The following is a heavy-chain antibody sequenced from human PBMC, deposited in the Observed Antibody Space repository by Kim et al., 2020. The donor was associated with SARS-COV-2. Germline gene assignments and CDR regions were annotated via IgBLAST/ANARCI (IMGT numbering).Heavy chain of an antibody. D-gene: IGHD2-15*01. Sequence: GGSLRLSCAASGFTFSNAWMSWVRQAPGKGLEWVGRIKSKTDGGTTDYAAPVKGRFTISRDDSKNTLYLQMNSLKTEDTAVYYCTTAPHCSGGSCWPHYYYYGMDVWGQGTTVTVSS. CDR1: GFTFSNAW. CDR2: IKSKTDGGTT. J-gene: IGHJ6*02. V-gene: IGHV3-15*01. CDR3: TTAPHCSGGSCWPHYYYYGMDV.